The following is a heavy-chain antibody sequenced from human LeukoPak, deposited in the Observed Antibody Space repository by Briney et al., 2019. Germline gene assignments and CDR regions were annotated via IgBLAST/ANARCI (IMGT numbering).Heavy chain of an antibody. CDR2: ISGSDGST. D-gene: IGHD3-10*01. CDR3: AKDPNYYGSGPLDY. CDR1: GFTLRNYA. J-gene: IGHJ4*02. Sequence: GGSLRLSCAASGFTLRNYAMSWVRQAPGKGLEWVSAISGSDGSTYYADSVKGRFTISRDTSKNTLYLQMNSLRAEDTAIYYCAKDPNYYGSGPLDYWGQGTLVTVSS. V-gene: IGHV3-23*01.